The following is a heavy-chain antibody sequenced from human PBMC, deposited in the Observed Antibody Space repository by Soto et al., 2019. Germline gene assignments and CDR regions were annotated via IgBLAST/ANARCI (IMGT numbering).Heavy chain of an antibody. CDR1: GLTFSTYA. V-gene: IGHV3-30-3*01. CDR2: ISYDGTNK. CDR3: AREDY. J-gene: IGHJ4*02. Sequence: QVQLVESGGGGVQPGRSLRLSCAASGLTFSTYAMLWVRQAPGRGLEWVAVISYDGTNKYYADSVKGRFTISRDNSKNTLYLQMSSLRSEDTAVYYCAREDYWGQGTLVTVSS.